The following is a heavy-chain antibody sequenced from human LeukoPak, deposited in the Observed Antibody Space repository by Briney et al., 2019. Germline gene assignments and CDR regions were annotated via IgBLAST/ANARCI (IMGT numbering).Heavy chain of an antibody. D-gene: IGHD3-10*01. V-gene: IGHV3-30*04. CDR3: ARDRYTSGNYLTTLDY. J-gene: IGHJ4*02. Sequence: GGSLRLSCAASGFTFNSNAMRWVRQAPGKGLEWVTVISYDGSKRYYADSVKGRFTVSRDNSKNILYLQMNSLRTEDTAAYYCARDRYTSGNYLTTLDYWGQGALVTVSS. CDR1: GFTFNSNA. CDR2: ISYDGSKR.